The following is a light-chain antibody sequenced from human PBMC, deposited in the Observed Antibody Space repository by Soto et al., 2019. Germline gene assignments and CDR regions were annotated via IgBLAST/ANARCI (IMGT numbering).Light chain of an antibody. CDR3: CSYYRSGAWV. Sequence: QSALTQPASVSGSPGQSITISCTGTSSDVGSYNLVSWYQQHPGKAPKVMIYEGGKRPSGVSNRFSGSKSGNTAFLTISGLQAEDEADYYCCSYYRSGAWVFGGGTKLTVL. J-gene: IGLJ3*02. V-gene: IGLV2-23*01. CDR1: SSDVGSYNL. CDR2: EGG.